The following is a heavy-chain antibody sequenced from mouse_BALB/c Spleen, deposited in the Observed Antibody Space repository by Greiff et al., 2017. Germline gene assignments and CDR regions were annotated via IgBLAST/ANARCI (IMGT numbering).Heavy chain of an antibody. CDR1: GFTFSSYA. V-gene: IGHV5-9-3*01. Sequence: EVKLVESGGGLVKPGGSLKLSCAASGFTFSSYAMSWVRQTPEKRLEWVATISSGGSYTYYPDSVKGRFTISRDTAKNTLYLQMSSLRSEDTAMYYCARQDYGRSYGAMDYWGQGTSVTVSS. CDR2: ISSGGSYT. CDR3: ARQDYGRSYGAMDY. D-gene: IGHD1-1*01. J-gene: IGHJ4*01.